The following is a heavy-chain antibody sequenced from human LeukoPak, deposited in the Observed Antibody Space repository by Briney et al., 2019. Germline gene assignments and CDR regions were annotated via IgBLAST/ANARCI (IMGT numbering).Heavy chain of an antibody. V-gene: IGHV3-30*01. CDR1: GFTFSTYA. D-gene: IGHD2-21*01. Sequence: GGSLRLSCEASGFTFSTYAMHWVRQAPGKGLEWVSEISYDGSNEYYADSVKGRFIISRGKSKNTLYLQMNSLTAEDSAVYYCARARVRGVSFFAYWGQGTLVTVSS. CDR2: ISYDGSNE. J-gene: IGHJ4*02. CDR3: ARARVRGVSFFAY.